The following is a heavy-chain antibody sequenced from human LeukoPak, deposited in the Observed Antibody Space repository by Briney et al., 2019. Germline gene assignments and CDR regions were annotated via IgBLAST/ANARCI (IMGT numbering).Heavy chain of an antibody. CDR1: GGTFSSYA. V-gene: IGHV1-69*01. Sequence: ASVKVSCKASGGTFSSYAISWVRQAPGQGLEWMGGIIPIFGTANYAQKFQGRVTITADESTSTAYMELSSLRSEDTAVYCCARGWLELRPIKRNFYYYYMDVWGKGTTVTVSS. D-gene: IGHD1-7*01. J-gene: IGHJ6*03. CDR3: ARGWLELRPIKRNFYYYYMDV. CDR2: IIPIFGTA.